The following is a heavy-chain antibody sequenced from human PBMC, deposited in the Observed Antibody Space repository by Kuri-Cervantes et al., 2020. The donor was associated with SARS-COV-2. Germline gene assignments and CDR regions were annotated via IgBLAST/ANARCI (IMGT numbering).Heavy chain of an antibody. J-gene: IGHJ4*02. Sequence: SETLSLTCTVSGGSISSGSYYWSWIRQPAGKGLEWIGRIYTSGSTNYNPSLKSRVTISVDTSKNQFSLKLSSVTAADTAVYYCARGVITMVRGVIITQLTFFDYWGQGTLVTVSS. D-gene: IGHD3-10*01. CDR2: IYTSGST. CDR1: GGSISSGSYY. V-gene: IGHV4-61*02. CDR3: ARGVITMVRGVIITQLTFFDY.